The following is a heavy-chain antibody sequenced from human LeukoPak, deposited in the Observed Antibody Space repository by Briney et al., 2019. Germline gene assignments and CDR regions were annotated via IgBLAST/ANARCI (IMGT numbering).Heavy chain of an antibody. CDR2: IYHSGST. CDR3: ARHHSSSSFDY. Sequence: SEALSLTCTVSGGSISSYYWSWIRQPPGKGLEWIGYIYHSGSTYYNPSLKSRVTISVDRSKNQFSLKLSSVTAADTAVYYCARHHSSSSFDYWGQGTLVTVSS. CDR1: GGSISSYY. J-gene: IGHJ4*02. V-gene: IGHV4-59*12. D-gene: IGHD6-6*01.